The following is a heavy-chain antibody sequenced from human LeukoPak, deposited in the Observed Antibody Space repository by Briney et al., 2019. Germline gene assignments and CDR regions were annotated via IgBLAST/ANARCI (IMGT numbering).Heavy chain of an antibody. CDR3: ASLVGIQLSNW. V-gene: IGHV4-4*02. CDR1: GGSISSSNW. J-gene: IGHJ4*02. D-gene: IGHD5-18*01. Sequence: SGTLSLTCAVSGGSISSSNWWSWVRQPPGKGLEWIGEIYHSGSTNYNPSLKSRVTISVDKSENQFSLKLSSVTAADTAVYYCASLVGIQLSNWWGQGTLVTVSS. CDR2: IYHSGST.